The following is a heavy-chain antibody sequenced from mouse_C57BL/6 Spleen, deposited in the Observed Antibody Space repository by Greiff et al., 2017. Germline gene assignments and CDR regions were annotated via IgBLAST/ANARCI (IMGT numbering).Heavy chain of an antibody. D-gene: IGHD3-1*01. Sequence: VQLQESGPELVKPGASVKISCKASGYSFTSYYIHWVKQRPGQGLEWIGWIYPGSGNTKYNEKFKGKATLTADTSSSTAYMQLSSLTSEDSAVYYCARASFRGPFAYWGQGTLVTVSA. CDR1: GYSFTSYY. CDR3: ARASFRGPFAY. J-gene: IGHJ3*01. CDR2: IYPGSGNT. V-gene: IGHV1-66*01.